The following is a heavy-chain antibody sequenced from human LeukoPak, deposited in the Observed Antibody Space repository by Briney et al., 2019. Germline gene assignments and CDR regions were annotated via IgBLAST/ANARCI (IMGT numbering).Heavy chain of an antibody. CDR2: INHSGST. CDR3: AREEGQQLVWRNWYFDL. V-gene: IGHV4-34*01. CDR1: GGSFSGYY. J-gene: IGHJ2*01. D-gene: IGHD6-13*01. Sequence: SETLSLTCAVYGGSFSGYYWSWIRQPPGKGLEWIGEINHSGSTNYNPSLKSRVTISVDTTKNQFSLKLSSVTAADTAVYYCAREEGQQLVWRNWYFDLWGRGTLVTVSS.